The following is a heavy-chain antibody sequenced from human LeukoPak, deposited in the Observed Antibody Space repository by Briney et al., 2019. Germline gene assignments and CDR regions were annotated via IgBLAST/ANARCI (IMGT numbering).Heavy chain of an antibody. CDR3: VRDPRNWNYFDY. D-gene: IGHD1-20*01. Sequence: KSSETLSLTCTVSGDSFSSVDYYWGWIRQPPGKGLEWIGNIYYSGSTYYNPSLKSRVTISLDTSKNQFSLKLSSVTAADTAVYYCVRDPRNWNYFDYWGQGTLVTVSS. V-gene: IGHV4-39*07. J-gene: IGHJ4*02. CDR1: GDSFSSVDYY. CDR2: IYYSGST.